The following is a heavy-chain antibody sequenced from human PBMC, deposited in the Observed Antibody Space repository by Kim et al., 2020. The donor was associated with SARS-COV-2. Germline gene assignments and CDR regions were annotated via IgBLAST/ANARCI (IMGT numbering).Heavy chain of an antibody. J-gene: IGHJ4*02. V-gene: IGHV4-59*08. CDR2: IYYSGST. CDR1: GGSISSYY. D-gene: IGHD1-26*01. Sequence: SETRSLTCTVSGGSISSYYWSWIRQPPGKGLEWIGYIYYSGSTKYNPSLKSRVTISVDTSKNQFSLKLSSVTAADTAVYYCARRHSGSYYFDYWGQGTLATVSS. CDR3: ARRHSGSYYFDY.